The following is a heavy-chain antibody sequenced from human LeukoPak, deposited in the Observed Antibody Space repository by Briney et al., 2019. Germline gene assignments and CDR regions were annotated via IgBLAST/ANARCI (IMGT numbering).Heavy chain of an antibody. CDR1: GGTFSSYA. D-gene: IGHD3-16*01. CDR3: ARNSQGGGPKRKDYYYYYMDV. J-gene: IGHJ6*03. CDR2: IIPIFGTA. V-gene: IGHV1-69*05. Sequence: SVKVSCKAPGGTFSSYAISWVRQAPGQGLEWMGGIIPIFGTANYAQKFQGRVTITTDESTSTAYMELSSLRSEDTAVYYCARNSQGGGPKRKDYYYYYMDVWGKGTTVTVSS.